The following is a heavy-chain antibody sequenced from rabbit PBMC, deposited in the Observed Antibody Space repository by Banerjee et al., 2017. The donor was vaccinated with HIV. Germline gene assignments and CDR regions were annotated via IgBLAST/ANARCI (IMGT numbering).Heavy chain of an antibody. V-gene: IGHV1S40*01. CDR3: ARAPNNGAYRFTRLDL. D-gene: IGHD2-1*01. J-gene: IGHJ3*01. CDR1: GLDFSSYYY. CDR2: IYAGSSGST. Sequence: QSLEESGGDLVKPGASLTLTCTASGLDFSSYYYMCWVRQAPGKGLEWIGCIYAGSSGSTYYASWAKGRFTISKTSSTTVTLQMTSLTAADTATYFCARAPNNGAYRFTRLDLWGPGTLVTVS.